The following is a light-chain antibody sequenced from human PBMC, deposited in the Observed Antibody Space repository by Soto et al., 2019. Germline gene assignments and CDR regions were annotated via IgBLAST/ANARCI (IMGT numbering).Light chain of an antibody. V-gene: IGKV3-15*01. CDR2: GAS. CDR1: QSISDN. J-gene: IGKJ4*01. Sequence: DIVMTQSPAILSVSLGERATLSCLASQSISDNLAWYQQRSGQAPRLLIYGASTRATGVPARFSGIGSGTEFTLTSSSLQSDDFAIYYCQQYKSWPPLTFGGGTKVE. CDR3: QQYKSWPPLT.